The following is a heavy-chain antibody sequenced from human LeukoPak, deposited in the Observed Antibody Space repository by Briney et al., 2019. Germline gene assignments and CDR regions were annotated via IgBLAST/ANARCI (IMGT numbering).Heavy chain of an antibody. J-gene: IGHJ6*02. Sequence: SVKVSCKASGGTFSSYAISWVRQAPGQGLEWMGGIIPIFGTANYAQKFQGRVTITADESTSTAYMELSSLRSEDTAVYYCARVGTYYYGMDVWGQGTTVTVSS. V-gene: IGHV1-69*13. CDR2: IIPIFGTA. CDR1: GGTFSSYA. CDR3: ARVGTYYYGMDV.